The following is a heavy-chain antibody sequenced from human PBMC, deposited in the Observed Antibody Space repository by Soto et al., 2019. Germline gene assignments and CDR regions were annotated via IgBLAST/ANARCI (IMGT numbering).Heavy chain of an antibody. CDR2: IYYSGST. Sequence: QLQLQESDPGLVKPSETLSLTCTVSGGSISSSSYYWGWIRQPPGKGLEWIGSIYYSGSTYYNPSLKSRVTISVDTSKNQFSLKLSSVTAADTAVYYCARSRMFGDIAAAFYWGQGTLVTVSS. CDR3: ARSRMFGDIAAAFY. D-gene: IGHD6-13*01. J-gene: IGHJ4*02. V-gene: IGHV4-39*01. CDR1: GGSISSSSYY.